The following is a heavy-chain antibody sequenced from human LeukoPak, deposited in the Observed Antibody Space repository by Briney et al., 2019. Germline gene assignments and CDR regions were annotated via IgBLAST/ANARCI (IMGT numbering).Heavy chain of an antibody. Sequence: ASVKVSCKASGYTFTGYYMHWVRQAPGQGLEWMGWINPNSGGTNYAQKFQGRVTMTRNTSISTAYMELSRLRSDDTAVYYCARFHIFGGSYASTNAFDIWGQGTMVTVSS. V-gene: IGHV1-2*02. CDR1: GYTFTGYY. J-gene: IGHJ3*02. D-gene: IGHD1-26*01. CDR3: ARFHIFGGSYASTNAFDI. CDR2: INPNSGGT.